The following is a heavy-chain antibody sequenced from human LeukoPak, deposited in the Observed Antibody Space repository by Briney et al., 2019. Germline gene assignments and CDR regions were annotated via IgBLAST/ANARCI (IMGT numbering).Heavy chain of an antibody. Sequence: GGSLRLSCAASGFTFSSYSMNWVRQAPGKGLEWVSSISSSSSYIYYADSVKGRFPISRDNAKTSLYLQMNSLRAEDTAVYYCARYLELRAIDYWGQGTLVTVSS. CDR3: ARYLELRAIDY. V-gene: IGHV3-21*01. D-gene: IGHD1-7*01. CDR1: GFTFSSYS. CDR2: ISSSSSYI. J-gene: IGHJ4*02.